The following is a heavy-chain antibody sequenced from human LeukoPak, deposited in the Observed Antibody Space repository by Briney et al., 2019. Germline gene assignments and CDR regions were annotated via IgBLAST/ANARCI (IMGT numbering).Heavy chain of an antibody. D-gene: IGHD1-1*01. CDR1: GGSFSGYY. J-gene: IGHJ4*02. CDR3: ARDGSDNWGLFDN. Sequence: SETLSLTCAVYGGSFSGYYWSWIRQPPGKGPEWIGSYYHTGRIYHNPSLNSRVTISVDTSKNQFSLKLSSVTDADTAVYYCARDGSDNWGLFDNWGRGTLVTVSS. CDR2: YYHTGRI. V-gene: IGHV4-34*01.